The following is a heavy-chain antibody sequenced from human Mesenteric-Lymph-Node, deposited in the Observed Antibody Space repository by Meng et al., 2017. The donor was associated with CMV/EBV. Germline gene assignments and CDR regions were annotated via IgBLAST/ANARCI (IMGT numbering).Heavy chain of an antibody. D-gene: IGHD3-3*01. V-gene: IGHV4-61*01. Sequence: SDAFVSGPYYWSWIRQPPGKGLEWIGYVYYSGHNNYNPSLKGRVAMSVDTSKNQFSLKLTSVTAADTAVYYCARIPVRDYNFWRVLDSWGQGTLVTVSS. CDR2: VYYSGHN. J-gene: IGHJ5*01. CDR3: ARIPVRDYNFWRVLDS. CDR1: DAFVSGPYY.